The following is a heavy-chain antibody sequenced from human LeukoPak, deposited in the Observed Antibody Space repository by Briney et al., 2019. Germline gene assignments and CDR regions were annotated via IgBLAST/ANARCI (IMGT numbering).Heavy chain of an antibody. J-gene: IGHJ4*02. D-gene: IGHD3-10*01. CDR1: GFTFSNYG. V-gene: IGHV3-33*01. CDR2: IWYDGSNK. Sequence: GRSLRLSCAASGFTFSNYGMHWVRQAPGKGLEWVAIIWYDGSNKYYADSVKGRFTISRDNSKNTLYLQMNSLRAEDTAIYYCATVRGSSGTYYIDYWGQGTLVTVSS. CDR3: ATVRGSSGTYYIDY.